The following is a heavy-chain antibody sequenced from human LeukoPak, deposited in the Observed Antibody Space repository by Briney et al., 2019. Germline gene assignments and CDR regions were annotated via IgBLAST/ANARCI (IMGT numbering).Heavy chain of an antibody. Sequence: PSQTLSLTCTVSGNSISSGDYYWSWIRQPAGKGLEWIGRIYISGNTNYNPSLKSRVTISVDTSKNQFSLKLSSVTAADTAVYYCARASHDYGDYSHFDYWGQGTLVTVSS. CDR3: ARASHDYGDYSHFDY. CDR2: IYISGNT. V-gene: IGHV4-61*02. J-gene: IGHJ4*02. CDR1: GNSISSGDYY. D-gene: IGHD4-17*01.